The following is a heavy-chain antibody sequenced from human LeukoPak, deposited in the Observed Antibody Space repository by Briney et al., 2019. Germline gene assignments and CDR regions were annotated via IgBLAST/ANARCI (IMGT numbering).Heavy chain of an antibody. CDR2: ISAYNGKT. Sequence: ASVKVSCKASGYTFTSYGISWVRQSPGQGLEWMGWISAYNGKTKYAQKLQGRVTMTTDTSTSPAYMALRSLRSDGTAVYYCARDQEYYYDSSGYYDYWGQGPLVPVSS. J-gene: IGHJ4*02. V-gene: IGHV1-18*01. CDR3: ARDQEYYYDSSGYYDY. CDR1: GYTFTSYG. D-gene: IGHD3-22*01.